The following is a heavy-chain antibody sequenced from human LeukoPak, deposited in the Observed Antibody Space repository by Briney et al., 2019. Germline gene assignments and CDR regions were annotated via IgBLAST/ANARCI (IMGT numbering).Heavy chain of an antibody. CDR1: GYTFTDYY. J-gene: IGHJ6*02. V-gene: IGHV1-46*01. Sequence: ASVKVSCEASGYTFTDYYLHWVRQAPGQGLEWMGIINPSGGSTNYAQKFQGRVTMTRDTSTSTVYMDVSSLRYEDTAVYYCARDKDAPGYSSGWRQYYYGMDVWGQGTTVTVSS. CDR3: ARDKDAPGYSSGWRQYYYGMDV. CDR2: INPSGGST. D-gene: IGHD6-19*01.